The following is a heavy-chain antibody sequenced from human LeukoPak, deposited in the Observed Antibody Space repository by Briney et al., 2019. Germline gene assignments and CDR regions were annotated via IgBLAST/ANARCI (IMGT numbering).Heavy chain of an antibody. D-gene: IGHD2-8*01. Sequence: ASVKVSCKASGYTFTDYSMHWVQQAPGKGLEWMGRADPEDGEAIYAEKFQGRVTITADTSTDTAYMELSSLRSEDTAVYYCATDRYCTNGVCYFDYWGQGTLVTVSS. V-gene: IGHV1-69-2*01. CDR1: GYTFTDYS. CDR3: ATDRYCTNGVCYFDY. CDR2: ADPEDGEA. J-gene: IGHJ4*02.